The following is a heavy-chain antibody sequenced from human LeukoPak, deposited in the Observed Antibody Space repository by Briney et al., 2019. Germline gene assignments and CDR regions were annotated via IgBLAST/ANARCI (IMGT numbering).Heavy chain of an antibody. J-gene: IGHJ6*02. CDR2: ISSSGSTI. CDR3: ARGGCAAAGCGMDV. CDR1: GFTFSSYE. D-gene: IGHD6-13*01. V-gene: IGHV3-48*03. Sequence: GGSLRLSCAASGFTFSSYEMNWVRQAPGKGLEWVSYISSSGSTIYYADPVKGRFTISRDNAKNSLYLQMNSLRAEDTAIYYCARGGCAAAGCGMDVWGQGTTVTVSS.